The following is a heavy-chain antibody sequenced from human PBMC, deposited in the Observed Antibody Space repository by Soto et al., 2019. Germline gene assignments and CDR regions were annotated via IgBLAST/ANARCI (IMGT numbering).Heavy chain of an antibody. CDR2: IYYSGST. D-gene: IGHD6-13*01. CDR1: GGSISSGGYY. CDR3: ARHVHSSSWGIDV. Sequence: SETLSLTCTVSGGSISSGGYYWSWIRQHPGKGLEWIGYIYYSGSTNNNPSLKSRVTISVDTSKNQFFLKLTSVIAADTAMYYCARHVHSSSWGIDVWGQGTTVTVSS. J-gene: IGHJ6*02. V-gene: IGHV4-61*08.